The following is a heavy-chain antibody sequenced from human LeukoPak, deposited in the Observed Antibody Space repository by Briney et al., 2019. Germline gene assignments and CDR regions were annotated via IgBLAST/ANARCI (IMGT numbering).Heavy chain of an antibody. Sequence: PGGSLRLSCAVSGFNFNNDAMSWVRQAPGKGLEWVSAITTSGGSTKYADSVKGRFTISRDDSKNTLYLQMNSLRAEDTAVYYCAKRNPSNWYFDYWGQGTLVTVSS. V-gene: IGHV3-23*01. D-gene: IGHD2-2*01. J-gene: IGHJ4*02. CDR2: ITTSGGST. CDR1: GFNFNNDA. CDR3: AKRNPSNWYFDY.